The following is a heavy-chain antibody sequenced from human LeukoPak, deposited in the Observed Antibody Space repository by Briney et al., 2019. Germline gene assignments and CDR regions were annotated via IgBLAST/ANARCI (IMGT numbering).Heavy chain of an antibody. J-gene: IGHJ5*02. CDR2: IYYSGST. CDR3: ARGQLLPGWFDP. CDR1: GGSISSGGYY. Sequence: SETLSLTCTVSGGSISSGGYYWSWIRQHPGKGLEWIGYIYYSGSTYYNPSLKSRVTISVDTSKNQFSLKLSSVTAADTAVYYCARGQLLPGWFDPRGQGTLVTVSS. V-gene: IGHV4-31*03. D-gene: IGHD2-2*01.